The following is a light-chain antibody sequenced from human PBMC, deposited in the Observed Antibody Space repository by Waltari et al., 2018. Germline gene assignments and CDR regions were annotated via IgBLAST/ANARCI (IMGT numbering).Light chain of an antibody. J-gene: IGLJ2*01. Sequence: QSALTQPRSVSGSPGQSVTISCTGTSNDIGSNNFVSWYQSHPGKVPKLMIHDINERPSGVPDRFSGSKSGNTASLTISGLQADDEADYYCCSYAGSYTLFGGGTKLTVL. CDR3: CSYAGSYTL. V-gene: IGLV2-11*01. CDR1: SNDIGSNNF. CDR2: DIN.